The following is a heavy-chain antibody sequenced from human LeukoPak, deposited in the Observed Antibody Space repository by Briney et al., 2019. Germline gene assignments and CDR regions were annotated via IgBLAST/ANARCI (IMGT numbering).Heavy chain of an antibody. Sequence: SQTLSLTCAISGDSVSSNSAAWNWIRPSPSRGLEWQVRTYYRSKWYNDYAVSVKSRITINPDTSNNQFSLQLNSVTPEDTAVYYCARVLGTGTTDLVGFGCWGQGTLVTVSS. CDR2: TYYRSKWYN. V-gene: IGHV6-1*01. D-gene: IGHD1-7*01. CDR3: ARVLGTGTTDLVGFGC. J-gene: IGHJ4*02. CDR1: GDSVSSNSAA.